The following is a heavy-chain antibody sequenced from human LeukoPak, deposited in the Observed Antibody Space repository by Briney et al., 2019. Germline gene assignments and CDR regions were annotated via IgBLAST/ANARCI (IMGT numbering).Heavy chain of an antibody. Sequence: SETLSLTCNVSGGSISSYYWTCIRQPPGKGLEWIGYVDYSGSTNYNPSLKSRVTILVDTSKNQFSLKLTSVTAADTAMYFCARRGGSGRAFDYWGQGILVTVSS. J-gene: IGHJ4*02. CDR1: GGSISSYY. CDR2: VDYSGST. CDR3: ARRGGSGRAFDY. D-gene: IGHD6-19*01. V-gene: IGHV4-59*08.